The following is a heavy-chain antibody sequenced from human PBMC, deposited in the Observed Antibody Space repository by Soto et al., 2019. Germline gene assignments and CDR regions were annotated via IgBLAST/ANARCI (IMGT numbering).Heavy chain of an antibody. D-gene: IGHD3-10*01. CDR2: IKQDGSEK. V-gene: IGHV3-7*03. J-gene: IGHJ6*02. Sequence: VGSLRLSCAASGFTFSSYWMSWVRQAPGKGLEWVANIKQDGSEKYYVDSVKGRFTTSRDNAKNSLYLQMNSLRAEDTAVYYCAREDTRSYGSGSYLNYYYYGMDVWGQGTTVTVSS. CDR1: GFTFSSYW. CDR3: AREDTRSYGSGSYLNYYYYGMDV.